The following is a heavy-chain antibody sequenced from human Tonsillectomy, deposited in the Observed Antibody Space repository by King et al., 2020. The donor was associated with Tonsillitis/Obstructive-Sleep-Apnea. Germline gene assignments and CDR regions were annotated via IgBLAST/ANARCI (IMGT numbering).Heavy chain of an antibody. CDR2: IGSAGDT. J-gene: IGHJ6*02. V-gene: IGHV3-13*01. CDR1: GFTFSSYD. D-gene: IGHD3-9*01. CDR3: ARLDYDILTGDYYGMDV. Sequence: VQLVESGGGLVQPGGSLRLSCAASGFTFSSYDMLWVRQPTGKGLEWVSAIGSAGDTYYPGSVKGRFTISRENVKNYLYLQMNSLSAGDTAVYYCARLDYDILTGDYYGMDVWGQGTTVTVSS.